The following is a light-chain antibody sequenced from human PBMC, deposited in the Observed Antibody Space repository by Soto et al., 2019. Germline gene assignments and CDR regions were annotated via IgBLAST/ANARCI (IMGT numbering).Light chain of an antibody. Sequence: AIKMSQSPSSLSASVGDRVTITSRASQGIRNDLGWYQQKPGKAPKLLIYAASTLQSGVPSRFSGSGSGTDFTLTISCLQSEDFATYYCQQYYSYPWTFGQGTKVDNK. V-gene: IGKV1-6*01. CDR1: QGIRND. CDR3: QQYYSYPWT. CDR2: AAS. J-gene: IGKJ1*01.